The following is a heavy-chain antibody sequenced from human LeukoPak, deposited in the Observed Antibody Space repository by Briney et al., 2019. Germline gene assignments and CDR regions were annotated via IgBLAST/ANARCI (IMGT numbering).Heavy chain of an antibody. D-gene: IGHD2-2*01. CDR3: ARGYCSSATCRHFDY. V-gene: IGHV3-53*01. J-gene: IGHJ4*02. Sequence: GGSLRLSCAASGFTVSSNYMNWVRQAPGKELEWVSVINSGGNAYYADSVEGRFTISRDNSKNMLYLQMNSLRAEDTAVYYCARGYCSSATCRHFDYWGQGALVTVSS. CDR2: INSGGNA. CDR1: GFTVSSNY.